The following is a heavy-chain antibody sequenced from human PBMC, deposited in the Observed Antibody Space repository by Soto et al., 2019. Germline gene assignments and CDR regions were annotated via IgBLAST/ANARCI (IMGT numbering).Heavy chain of an antibody. CDR1: GDSVSSNSAA. CDR3: ARGPDIVAHTHFDY. J-gene: IGHJ4*02. V-gene: IGHV6-1*01. Sequence: SQTLSLTCAISGDSVSSNSAALNWIRQSPSRGLEWLGRTYYRSKWYNDYAVSVKSRITINPDTSKNQFSLQLNSVTPEDTAVYYCARGPDIVAHTHFDYWGQGTLVTVS. D-gene: IGHD2-15*01. CDR2: TYYRSKWYN.